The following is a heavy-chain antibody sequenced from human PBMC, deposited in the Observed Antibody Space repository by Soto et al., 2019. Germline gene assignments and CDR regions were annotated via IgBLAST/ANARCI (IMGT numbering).Heavy chain of an antibody. D-gene: IGHD3-9*01. CDR2: ISAYNGNT. CDR1: GYTFTSYG. J-gene: IGHJ4*02. Sequence: ASVKVSCKASGYTFTSYGISWVRQAPGQGLEWMGWISAYNGNTNYAQKLQGRVTMTTDTSTSTAYMELRSLRSDDTAVYYCARQPRILTGYSGHFDYWGQGTLVTVSS. CDR3: ARQPRILTGYSGHFDY. V-gene: IGHV1-18*01.